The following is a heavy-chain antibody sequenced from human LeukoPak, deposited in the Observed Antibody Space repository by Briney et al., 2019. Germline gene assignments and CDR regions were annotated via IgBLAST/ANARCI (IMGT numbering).Heavy chain of an antibody. V-gene: IGHV3-33*01. CDR3: ARDPVATSRFDY. J-gene: IGHJ4*02. CDR1: GFTFSSHG. D-gene: IGHD5-12*01. CDR2: IWYDGSNK. Sequence: GRTLRLSCAASGFTFSSHGMHWVRQAPGKGLEWVAVIWYDGSNKYYADSVKGRFTISRDNAKNSLYLQMNSLRDEDTAVYYCARDPVATSRFDYWGQGTLVTVSS.